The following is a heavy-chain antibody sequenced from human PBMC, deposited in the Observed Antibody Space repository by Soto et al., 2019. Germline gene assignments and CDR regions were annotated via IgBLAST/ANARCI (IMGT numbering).Heavy chain of an antibody. Sequence: QVQLVQSGTEVKKPGASVKVSCKASGYTFTSYGINWVRQAPGQGLEWLGWISPYNDNTNYAQKFQGRVTMTSDTSTSTAYMELRSLRSDDTAGYYCARTRDTAMDRAGCDAWGQGTLVTVSS. J-gene: IGHJ5*02. CDR2: ISPYNDNT. CDR3: ARTRDTAMDRAGCDA. CDR1: GYTFTSYG. D-gene: IGHD5-18*01. V-gene: IGHV1-18*04.